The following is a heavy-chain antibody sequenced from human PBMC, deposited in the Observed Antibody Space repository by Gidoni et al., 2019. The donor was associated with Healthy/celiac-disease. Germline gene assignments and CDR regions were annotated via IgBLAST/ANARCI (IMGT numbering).Heavy chain of an antibody. CDR2: ISGSGSRT. CDR3: AKDQGPTLGNWFDP. CDR1: GFTFSSYA. J-gene: IGHJ5*02. V-gene: IGHV3-23*01. D-gene: IGHD3-3*01. Sequence: EVQRLESGGGLVQPGGSLRLSCAASGFTFSSYAMSGVRQAPGKGLEWVSAISGSGSRTYSADSVKGRFTISRDNSKNTLYLPMNSLRAEDTAVYYCAKDQGPTLGNWFDPWGQGTLVTVSS.